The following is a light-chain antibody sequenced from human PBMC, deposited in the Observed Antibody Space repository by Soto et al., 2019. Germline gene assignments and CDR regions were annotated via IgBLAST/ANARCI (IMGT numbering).Light chain of an antibody. CDR2: DES. J-gene: IGKJ2*01. Sequence: TQRTESPSSLSASVGDRVTITCRASQDIDIYLSWYQQKPGKVPKLLIYDESTLQSGVPSGFSGSGSGTDFTLTINNLKNEDFATYYCQQSYRTTYTFGQGTKVDIK. CDR3: QQSYRTTYT. V-gene: IGKV1-39*01. CDR1: QDIDIY.